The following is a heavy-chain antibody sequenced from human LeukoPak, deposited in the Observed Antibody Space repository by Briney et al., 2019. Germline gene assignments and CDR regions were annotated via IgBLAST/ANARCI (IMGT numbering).Heavy chain of an antibody. CDR1: GITLTDHW. Sequence: GESLKISCKASGITLTDHWIAWVRQMPGKGLEWMGIIYPGDSDTRYSPSFQGQVTISADKSISTAYLQWSSLKASDTAMYYCARSGDYYPFDYWGQGTLVTVSS. CDR2: IYPGDSDT. D-gene: IGHD1-26*01. CDR3: ARSGDYYPFDY. V-gene: IGHV5-51*01. J-gene: IGHJ4*02.